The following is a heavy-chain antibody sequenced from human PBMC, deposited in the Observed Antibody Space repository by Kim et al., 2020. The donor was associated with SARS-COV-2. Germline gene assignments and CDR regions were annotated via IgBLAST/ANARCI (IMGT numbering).Heavy chain of an antibody. V-gene: IGHV3-30-3*01. J-gene: IGHJ6*02. D-gene: IGHD1-26*01. CDR3: ARGSSGSYYGMDV. CDR1: GFTFSSYA. Sequence: GGSLRLSCAASGFTFSSYAMHWVRQAPGKGLEWVAVISYDGSNKYYADSVKGRFTISRDNSKNTLYLQMNSLRAEDTAVYYCARGSSGSYYGMDVCGQGAPFTVSS. CDR2: ISYDGSNK.